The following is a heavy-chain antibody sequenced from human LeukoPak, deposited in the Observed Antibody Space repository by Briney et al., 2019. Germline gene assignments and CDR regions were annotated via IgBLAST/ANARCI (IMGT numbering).Heavy chain of an antibody. CDR1: GGSISSGGYS. J-gene: IGHJ6*04. CDR2: IYYSGST. Sequence: SETLSLTCAVSGGSISSGGYSWSWIRQPPGKGLEWIGYIYYSGSTYYNPSLKSRVTTSVDTSKNQFSLKLSSVTAADTAVYYCARVLGYGSGLDVWGKGTTVTVSS. CDR3: ARVLGYGSGLDV. V-gene: IGHV4-30-4*07. D-gene: IGHD3-10*01.